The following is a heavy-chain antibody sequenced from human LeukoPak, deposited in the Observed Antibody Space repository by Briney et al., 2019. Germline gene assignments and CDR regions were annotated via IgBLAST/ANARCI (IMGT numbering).Heavy chain of an antibody. J-gene: IGHJ4*02. V-gene: IGHV3-53*01. D-gene: IGHD3-22*01. Sequence: GGSLRLSCAASGFTVSSNYMSWVRQAPGKGLEWVSIIYSGGSTYYADSVKGRFTISRDNSKNSLYLQMNSLRDEDTAVYYCARTYYYDSSGYSPPDYWGQGTLVTVSS. CDR1: GFTVSSNY. CDR2: IYSGGST. CDR3: ARTYYYDSSGYSPPDY.